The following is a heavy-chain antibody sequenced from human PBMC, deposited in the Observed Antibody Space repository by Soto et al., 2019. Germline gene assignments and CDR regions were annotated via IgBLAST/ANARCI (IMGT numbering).Heavy chain of an antibody. CDR3: ACDRIVWFGSY. J-gene: IGHJ4*02. CDR2: ISGSGGST. V-gene: IGHV3-23*01. CDR1: GFTFSSYA. D-gene: IGHD3-10*01. Sequence: EVQLLESGGGLVQPGGSLRLSCAASGFTFSSYAMSWVRQAPGKGLEWVSAISGSGGSTYYADSVKGRFTISRDNSKNTLYRQMNSLRAEDTAVYYCACDRIVWFGSYWGQGTLVTVSS.